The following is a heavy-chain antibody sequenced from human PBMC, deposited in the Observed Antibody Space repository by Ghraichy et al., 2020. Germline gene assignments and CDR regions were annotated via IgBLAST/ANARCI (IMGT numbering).Heavy chain of an antibody. Sequence: SETLSLTCTVSGGSISSGGYYWSWIRQHPGKGLEWIGYIYYSGSTSYNPSLKSRVTISVDTSKNQFSLKLSSVTAADTAVYYCAREGYCSGGSCYGGAYNWFDPWGQGTLVTVSS. J-gene: IGHJ5*02. D-gene: IGHD2-15*01. CDR3: AREGYCSGGSCYGGAYNWFDP. CDR2: IYYSGST. CDR1: GGSISSGGYY. V-gene: IGHV4-31*03.